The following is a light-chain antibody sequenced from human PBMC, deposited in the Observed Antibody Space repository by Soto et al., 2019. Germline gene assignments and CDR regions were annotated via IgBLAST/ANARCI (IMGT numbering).Light chain of an antibody. V-gene: IGLV2-14*01. J-gene: IGLJ2*01. CDR3: SSFITSTTHVI. CDR1: RSDVGRYKY. CDR2: EVS. Sequence: QAVVTQPASVSGSPGQSITISCTGTRSDVGRYKYVSWYQQHPDKAPKLMIYEVSNRPSGVSDRFSGSKSGNTASLTISGLQPEDEADYYCSSFITSTTHVIFGGGTKLTVL.